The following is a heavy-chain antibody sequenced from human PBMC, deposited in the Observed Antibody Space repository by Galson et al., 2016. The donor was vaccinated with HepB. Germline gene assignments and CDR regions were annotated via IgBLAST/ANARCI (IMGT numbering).Heavy chain of an antibody. CDR2: IRSQTDGATT. J-gene: IGHJ1*01. D-gene: IGHD4-17*01. CDR3: TTGYGDYQVQSRWGNDH. Sequence: SLRLSCAASGLSFKYVWMSWVRQAPGKGLEWVGRIRSQTDGATTHYAAPVSGRFTISRDDSKSTLYLDMSSLESDDTAMYYCTTGYGDYQVQSRWGNDHWGPGTLVTVSS. V-gene: IGHV3-15*01. CDR1: GLSFKYVW.